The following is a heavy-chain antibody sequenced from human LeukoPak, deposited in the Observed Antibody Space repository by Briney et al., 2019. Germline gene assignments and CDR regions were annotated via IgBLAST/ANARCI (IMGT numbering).Heavy chain of an antibody. CDR1: GFSFRNSW. D-gene: IGHD1-26*01. Sequence: GGSLRLSCAASGFSFRNSWMSWVRQAPGKGLEWVANIKQDATEIYYADSVKGRLTISRDNAGKSLFLQMNILRVEDTALYYCARLNWDDGEVSGFDQWGQGILVTVSS. CDR2: IKQDATEI. V-gene: IGHV3-7*01. J-gene: IGHJ5*02. CDR3: ARLNWDDGEVSGFDQ.